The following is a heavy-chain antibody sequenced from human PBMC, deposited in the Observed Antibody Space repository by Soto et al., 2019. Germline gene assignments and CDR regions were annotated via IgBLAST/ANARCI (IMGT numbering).Heavy chain of an antibody. J-gene: IGHJ3*02. CDR2: INPNSGGT. V-gene: IGHV1-2*02. D-gene: IGHD2-8*01. CDR1: GYTFTGYY. Sequence: GSSVKVSCKTSGYTFTGYYMHWVRQAPGQGLEWLGWINPNSGGTNYAQKFQGRVTMTRDTSISTAYMELSRLRSDDTAVYYCAPILYQSITGFDIWGQGTMVTVSS. CDR3: APILYQSITGFDI.